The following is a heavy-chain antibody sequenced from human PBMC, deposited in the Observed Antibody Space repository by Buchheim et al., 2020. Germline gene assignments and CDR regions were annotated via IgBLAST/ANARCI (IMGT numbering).Heavy chain of an antibody. J-gene: IGHJ4*02. CDR3: ARAGYSSPTYYFDY. V-gene: IGHV3-33*01. CDR2: IWYDGRNK. D-gene: IGHD6-13*01. Sequence: QVQLVESGGGVVQPERSLRLSCAASGFTFSSYAMHWVRQAPGKGLEWVAVIWYDGRNKYYADSVKGRLTISRDNSKNTLYLQMNSLRAEDTAVYYCARAGYSSPTYYFDYWGQGTL. CDR1: GFTFSSYA.